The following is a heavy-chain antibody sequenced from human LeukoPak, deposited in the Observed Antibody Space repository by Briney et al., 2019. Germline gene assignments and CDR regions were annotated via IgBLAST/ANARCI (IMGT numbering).Heavy chain of an antibody. V-gene: IGHV1-69*04. Sequence: SVKVSCKASGGTFSSYAISWVRRAPGQGLEWMGRIIPILGIANYAQKFQGRVTITADKSTSTAYMELSSLRSEDTAVYYCARDLSSSLLDYWGQGTLVTVSS. CDR2: IIPILGIA. D-gene: IGHD6-6*01. J-gene: IGHJ4*02. CDR3: ARDLSSSLLDY. CDR1: GGTFSSYA.